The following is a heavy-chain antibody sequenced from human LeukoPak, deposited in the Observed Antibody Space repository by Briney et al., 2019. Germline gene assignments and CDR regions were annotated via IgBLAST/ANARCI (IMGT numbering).Heavy chain of an antibody. CDR3: ASAAYFKIDY. V-gene: IGHV4-34*01. D-gene: IGHD2/OR15-2a*01. Sequence: PSETLSLTCAVYGGSFSGYYWSWIRQPPGKGLEWIGEINHSGSTSYNPSLKSRVTISVDKSKNQFSLRLSSVTAADTAIYYCASAAYFKIDYWGQGTLVTVSS. J-gene: IGHJ4*02. CDR1: GGSFSGYY. CDR2: INHSGST.